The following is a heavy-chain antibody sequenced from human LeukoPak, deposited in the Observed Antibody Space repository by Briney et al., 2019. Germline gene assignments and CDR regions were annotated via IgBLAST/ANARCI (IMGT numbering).Heavy chain of an antibody. D-gene: IGHD3-22*01. V-gene: IGHV3-33*01. Sequence: PGGSLRLSCAASGFTFSSYGMHWVRQAPGKGLGWVAVIWYDGSNKYYADSVKGRFNISRDNSKNTLYLQMNSLRAEDTAVYYCARGVGRLLLGRGFDYWGQGTLVTVSS. CDR3: ARGVGRLLLGRGFDY. CDR1: GFTFSSYG. J-gene: IGHJ4*02. CDR2: IWYDGSNK.